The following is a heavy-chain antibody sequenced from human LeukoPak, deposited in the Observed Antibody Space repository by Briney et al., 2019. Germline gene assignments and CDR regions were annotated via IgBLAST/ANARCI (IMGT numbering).Heavy chain of an antibody. D-gene: IGHD1-1*01. CDR2: IYHSGSA. CDR1: GGSISSGGYY. V-gene: IGHV4-30-2*01. Sequence: SETLSLTCTVSGGSISSGGYYWSWIRQPPGKGPEWIGYIYHSGSAYYNPSLKSRVTISVDRSKNQFSLKLRSVTAADTAVYYCARDRLERRPDAFDIWGQGTMVTVSS. J-gene: IGHJ3*02. CDR3: ARDRLERRPDAFDI.